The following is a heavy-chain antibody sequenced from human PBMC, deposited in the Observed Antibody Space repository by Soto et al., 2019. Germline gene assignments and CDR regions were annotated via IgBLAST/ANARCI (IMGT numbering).Heavy chain of an antibody. CDR2: ISSNGGST. D-gene: IGHD4-17*01. V-gene: IGHV3-64*01. J-gene: IGHJ3*02. Sequence: EGYLRLSCAASGFTFSSYAMHWVRQAPGKGLEYVSAISSNGGSTYYANSVKGRFTISRHNSKNTLYLQMGSLRAEDMSVYYFARGGPRGDYYAFNIWGKGTMVTVSS. CDR1: GFTFSSYA. CDR3: ARGGPRGDYYAFNI.